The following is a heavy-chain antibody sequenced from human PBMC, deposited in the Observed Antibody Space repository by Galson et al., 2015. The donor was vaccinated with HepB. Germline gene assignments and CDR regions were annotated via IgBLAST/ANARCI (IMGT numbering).Heavy chain of an antibody. CDR3: AKDRASKQLVRGRWFDP. J-gene: IGHJ5*02. Sequence: SLRLSCAASGFTFSSYGMHWVRQAPGKGLEWVAVISYDGSNKYYADSVKGRFTISRDNSKNMLYLQMNSLRAEDTAVYYCAKDRASKQLVRGRWFDPWGQGTLVTVSS. CDR1: GFTFSSYG. D-gene: IGHD6-6*01. V-gene: IGHV3-30*18. CDR2: ISYDGSNK.